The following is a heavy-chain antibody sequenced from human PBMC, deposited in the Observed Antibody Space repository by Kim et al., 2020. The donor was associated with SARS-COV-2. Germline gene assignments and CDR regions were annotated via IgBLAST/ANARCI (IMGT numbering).Heavy chain of an antibody. CDR3: ARSRITMIVVVDAFDI. CDR2: IYYSGST. J-gene: IGHJ3*02. D-gene: IGHD3-22*01. Sequence: SETLSLTCTVSGGSISSGGYYWSWIRQHPGKGLEWIGYIYYSGSTYYNPSLKSRVTISVDTSKNQFSLKLSSVTATDTAVYYCARSRITMIVVVDAFDIWGQGTMLTVSS. CDR1: GGSISSGGYY. V-gene: IGHV4-31*03.